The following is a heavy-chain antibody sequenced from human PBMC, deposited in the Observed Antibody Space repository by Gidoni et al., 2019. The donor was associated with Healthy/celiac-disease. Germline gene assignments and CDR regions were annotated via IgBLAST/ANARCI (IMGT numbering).Heavy chain of an antibody. Sequence: EVQLVESGGGLVKPGGSLRLSGAASGFTFSSYSMNWVRQAPGKGLEWVSSISSSSSYIYYADSVKGRFTISRDNAKNSLYLQMNSLRAEDTAVYYCAYGSGSSDAFDIWGQGTMVTVSS. CDR3: AYGSGSSDAFDI. CDR2: ISSSSSYI. V-gene: IGHV3-21*01. D-gene: IGHD3-10*01. CDR1: GFTFSSYS. J-gene: IGHJ3*02.